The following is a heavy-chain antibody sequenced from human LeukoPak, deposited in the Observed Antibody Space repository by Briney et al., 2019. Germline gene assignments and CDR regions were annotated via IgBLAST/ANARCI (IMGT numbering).Heavy chain of an antibody. J-gene: IGHJ3*02. CDR1: GGSFSGYY. D-gene: IGHD5-18*01. CDR3: ASPPDTAMVPEDI. CDR2: INHSGST. V-gene: IGHV4-34*01. Sequence: KPSETLSLTCAVYGGSFSGYYWSWIRQPPGKGLEWIGEINHSGSTNYNPSLKSRVTISVDTSKNQFSLKLSSVTAADTAVYYCASPPDTAMVPEDIWGQGTMVTVSS.